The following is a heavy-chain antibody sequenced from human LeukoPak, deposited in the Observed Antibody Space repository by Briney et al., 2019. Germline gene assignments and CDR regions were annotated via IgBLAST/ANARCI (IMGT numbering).Heavy chain of an antibody. CDR2: INHSGGT. CDR1: GGSFSDYS. J-gene: IGHJ4*02. Sequence: SETLSLTCTVYGGSFSDYSWSWIRQPPGKGLEWIGEINHSGGTSYNPSLKSRVTISVDTSKNQFSLKLSSVTAADTAVYYCARAPAAAPDYWGQGTLVTVSS. V-gene: IGHV4-34*01. D-gene: IGHD2-2*01. CDR3: ARAPAAAPDY.